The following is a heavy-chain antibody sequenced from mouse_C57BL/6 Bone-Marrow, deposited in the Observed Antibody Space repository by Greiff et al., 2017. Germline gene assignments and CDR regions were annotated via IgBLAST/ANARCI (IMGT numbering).Heavy chain of an antibody. CDR1: GFTFSSYT. J-gene: IGHJ1*03. CDR2: ISGGGGNT. D-gene: IGHD1-1*01. CDR3: SRQVTTVLATKYFDV. V-gene: IGHV5-9*01. Sequence: DVKLVASGGGLVKPGGSLKLSCAASGFTFSSYTMSWVRQTPEKRLQWVAAISGGGGNTYYPDSVQGRFTIPRDNDKNILYLQMSSLRSEDTALYYCSRQVTTVLATKYFDVWGTGTTVTVSA.